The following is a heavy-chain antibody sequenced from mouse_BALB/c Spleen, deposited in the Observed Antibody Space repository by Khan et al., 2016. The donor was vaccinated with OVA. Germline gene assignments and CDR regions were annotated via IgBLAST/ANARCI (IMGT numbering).Heavy chain of an antibody. CDR1: GFTFSNYA. Sequence: EVELVESGGDLVKPGGSLKLSCAASGFTFSNYAMSWVRRTPDMRLEWVATISSAGTYTYYPDSVKGRFTISRNNAKNTLYLQMSSLKSEDTAVFYCASHLTGSFAYWGQGTLVTVSA. D-gene: IGHD4-1*01. CDR3: ASHLTGSFAY. J-gene: IGHJ3*01. CDR2: ISSAGTYT. V-gene: IGHV5-6*01.